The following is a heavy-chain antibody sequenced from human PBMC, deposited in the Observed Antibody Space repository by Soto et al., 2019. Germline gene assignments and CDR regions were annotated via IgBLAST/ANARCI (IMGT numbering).Heavy chain of an antibody. V-gene: IGHV3-74*01. J-gene: IGHJ6*03. CDR1: GFTFSSYW. CDR2: INSDGSST. CDR3: ARVGGSLDYYYYYYMDV. D-gene: IGHD3-16*01. Sequence: PGGSLRLSCAASGFTFSSYWMHWVRQAPGKGLVWVSRINSDGSSTSYADSVKGRFTISRDNAKNTLYLQMHSLRAEDTAVYYCARVGGSLDYYYYYYMDVWGKGTTVTVSS.